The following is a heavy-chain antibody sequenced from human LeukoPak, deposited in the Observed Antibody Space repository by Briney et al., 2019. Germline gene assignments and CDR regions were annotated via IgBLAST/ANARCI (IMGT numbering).Heavy chain of an antibody. D-gene: IGHD1-26*01. CDR1: GYIFASYY. Sequence: GDSVKVSCKASGYIFASYYMQWVRQATGQGLEWMGIINPDGGSTSYARKFQGRVTMTRETSTSTVYMEMSSLRSEDTAVYYCVRPPSGKDKRHDVLDVWGQGTVVTVSS. CDR2: INPDGGST. J-gene: IGHJ3*01. CDR3: VRPPSGKDKRHDVLDV. V-gene: IGHV1-46*01.